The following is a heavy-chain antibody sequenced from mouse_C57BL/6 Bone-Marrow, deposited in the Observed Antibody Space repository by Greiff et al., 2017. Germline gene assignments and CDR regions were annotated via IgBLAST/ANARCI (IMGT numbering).Heavy chain of an antibody. CDR1: GFNIKDDY. Sequence: EVQLQESGAELVRPGASVKLSCTASGFNIKDDYMHWVKQMPEQGLEWIGWIDPENGDTEYASKFQGKATITADTSSNTAYLQLSSLTSEDTAVYYCTTIYYYGSSPLDYWGQGTTLTVSS. CDR2: IDPENGDT. V-gene: IGHV14-4*01. CDR3: TTIYYYGSSPLDY. J-gene: IGHJ2*01. D-gene: IGHD1-1*01.